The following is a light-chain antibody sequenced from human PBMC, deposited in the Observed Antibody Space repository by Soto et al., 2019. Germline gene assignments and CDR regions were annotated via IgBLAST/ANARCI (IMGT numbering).Light chain of an antibody. J-gene: IGKJ4*01. V-gene: IGKV1-5*03. CDR2: TAS. CDR1: QNINRW. Sequence: DIQMTQSPSTLSAPVGDTVTITCRASQNINRWLAWYQQRPGKAPNLLSHTASSLEGGAPSTFSGSASGTEFTLTISSLQPDDFAAYFCLQYNVYPLNFGGGTKVEI. CDR3: LQYNVYPLN.